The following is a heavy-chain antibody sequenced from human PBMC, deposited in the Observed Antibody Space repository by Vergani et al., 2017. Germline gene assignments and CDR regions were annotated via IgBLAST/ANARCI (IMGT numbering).Heavy chain of an antibody. D-gene: IGHD2-2*01. CDR2: ISWNSGSI. J-gene: IGHJ6*03. CDR3: AKASEYQLLPGSYYYMDV. V-gene: IGHV3-9*01. Sequence: EVQLVESGGGLVQPGRSLRLSCAASGFTFDDYAMHWVRQAPGKGLEWVSVISWNSGSIGYADSVKGRFTTSRDNAKNSLYLQMNRLRAEDTALYYCAKASEYQLLPGSYYYMDVWGKGTTVTVSS. CDR1: GFTFDDYA.